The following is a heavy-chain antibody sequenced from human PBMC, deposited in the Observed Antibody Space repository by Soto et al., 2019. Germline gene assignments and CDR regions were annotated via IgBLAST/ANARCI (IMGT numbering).Heavy chain of an antibody. CDR1: GGSISSYY. D-gene: IGHD5-18*01. CDR2: IYYSGST. V-gene: IGHV4-59*01. J-gene: IGHJ5*02. CDR3: ARFMGYSYGYLDP. Sequence: SETLSLTCTVSGGSISSYYWSWIRQPPGKGLEWIGYIYYSGSTNYNPSLKSRVTISVDTSKNQFSLKLSSVTAADTAVYYCARFMGYSYGYLDPWGQGTLVTVSS.